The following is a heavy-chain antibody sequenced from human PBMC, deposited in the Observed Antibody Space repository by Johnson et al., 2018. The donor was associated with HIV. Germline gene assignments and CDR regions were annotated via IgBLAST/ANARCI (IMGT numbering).Heavy chain of an antibody. V-gene: IGHV3-23*04. Sequence: VQLVESGGGLVQPGGSLRLSCAASGFTFSSYWMHWVRQAPGKGLEWVSTIIGSGGNTYYAESVKGRFTISRDNSKNTLYLQMNSLRAEDTAVFYCAKDAYCSGGRCYGFGAFDIWGQGTMVTVSS. CDR1: GFTFSSYW. CDR3: AKDAYCSGGRCYGFGAFDI. D-gene: IGHD2-15*01. CDR2: IIGSGGNT. J-gene: IGHJ3*02.